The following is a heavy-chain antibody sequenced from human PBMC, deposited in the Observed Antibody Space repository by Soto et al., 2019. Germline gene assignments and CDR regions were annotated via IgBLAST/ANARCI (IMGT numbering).Heavy chain of an antibody. J-gene: IGHJ4*02. CDR3: ARDGRTSGYYLDY. D-gene: IGHD3-22*01. Sequence: SETLSLTCTVSRGSISSGGFYWSWIRQSPGKGLEWIGSIYANGNSYYNPSLKSRANISLDTSKNKFSLKISSVTVADTAVYYCARDGRTSGYYLDYWGQGTPVTVSS. CDR1: RGSISSGGFY. V-gene: IGHV4-31*03. CDR2: IYANGNS.